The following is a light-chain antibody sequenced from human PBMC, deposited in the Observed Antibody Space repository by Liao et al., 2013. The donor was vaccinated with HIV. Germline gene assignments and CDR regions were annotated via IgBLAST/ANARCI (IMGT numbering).Light chain of an antibody. Sequence: SYELIQPPSVSVAPGETARITCGGNNIGTYSVHWYQQKTGQAPVLVIYYDSARPSGIPERFSASNSGNTATLTISRVEVGDEADYYCQVWDSSSDHPGVVFGGGTKLTVL. J-gene: IGLJ2*01. V-gene: IGLV3-21*04. CDR1: NIGTYS. CDR2: YDS. CDR3: QVWDSSSDHPGVV.